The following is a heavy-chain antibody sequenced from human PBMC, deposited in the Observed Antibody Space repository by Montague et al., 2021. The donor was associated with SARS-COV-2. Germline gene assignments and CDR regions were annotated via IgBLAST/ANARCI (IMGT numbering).Heavy chain of an antibody. J-gene: IGHJ3*02. Sequence: SETLSLTCTVSGGSISSSDYYWGWIRQPPGKGLEWIGSLFYSVNTYYNPSLKSRVTISVDTSKNQFSLKLSSVTAADTAVYYCARTNYDFWRGHQRGGALDIGGQGTMVTVSS. CDR2: LFYSVNT. D-gene: IGHD3-3*01. CDR1: GGSISSSDYY. V-gene: IGHV4-39*01. CDR3: ARTNYDFWRGHQRGGALDI.